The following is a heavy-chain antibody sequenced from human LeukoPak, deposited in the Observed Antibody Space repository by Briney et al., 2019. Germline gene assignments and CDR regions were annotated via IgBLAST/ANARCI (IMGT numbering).Heavy chain of an antibody. CDR3: ARAGGSHGAYPPR. V-gene: IGHV3-11*05. J-gene: IGHJ4*02. D-gene: IGHD4-17*01. CDR1: GCTFSDYY. CDR2: ISSSSSYT. Sequence: GGSLRLSCAASGCTFSDYYMSWIRHAPGQGLEWVSYISSSSSYTTYADSVKGRFTISRDNPNNSLYLQMTSPGAEDTAVYYCARAGGSHGAYPPRWGQGTVVTVS.